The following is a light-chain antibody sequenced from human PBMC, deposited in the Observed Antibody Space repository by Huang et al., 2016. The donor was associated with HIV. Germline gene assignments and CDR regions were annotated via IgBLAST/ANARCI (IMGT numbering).Light chain of an antibody. V-gene: IGKV3-15*01. J-gene: IGKJ2*01. CDR3: QQYYKLYT. Sequence: IVMTQSPGTLSVSPGERATLSCRASQSVGSTLAWYQQTPGQSPRLLIYGASTRATGIPARFSGSGSGTEFTLTISSLQSEDFAVYYCQQYYKLYTFGQGTKLEIK. CDR1: QSVGST. CDR2: GAS.